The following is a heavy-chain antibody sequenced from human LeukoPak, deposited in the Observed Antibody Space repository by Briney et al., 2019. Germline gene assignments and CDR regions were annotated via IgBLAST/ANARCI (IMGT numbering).Heavy chain of an antibody. D-gene: IGHD2-8*01. CDR3: ARDPERGVYFEY. Sequence: GGSLRLSCAASGFTFSTYEMTWVRQAPGKGLEWVSYISASGNGRTIYYADSVKGLFTISRDNAKNSLYLQMNSLGAKDTAVYYCARDPERGVYFEYWGQGALVTVSS. CDR2: ISASGNGRTI. CDR1: GFTFSTYE. V-gene: IGHV3-48*03. J-gene: IGHJ4*02.